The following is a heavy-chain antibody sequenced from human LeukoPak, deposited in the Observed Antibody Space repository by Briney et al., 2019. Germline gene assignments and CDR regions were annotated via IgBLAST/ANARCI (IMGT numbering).Heavy chain of an antibody. CDR2: MNPNNGNT. V-gene: IGHV1-18*01. J-gene: IGHJ4*02. CDR3: ARDEGRILEWLFFPPDY. D-gene: IGHD3-3*01. Sequence: ASVKVSCKASGYTFTFTTNDINWVRQATGQGLEWMGWMNPNNGNTNYAQKLQGRVTMTTDTSTSTAYMELRSLRSDDTAVYYCARDEGRILEWLFFPPDYWGQGTLVTVSS. CDR1: GYTFTFTTND.